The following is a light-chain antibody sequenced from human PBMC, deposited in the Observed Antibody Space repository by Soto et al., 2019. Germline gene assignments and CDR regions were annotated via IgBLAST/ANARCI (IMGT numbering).Light chain of an antibody. CDR1: SSDIGGYNY. Sequence: QSALTQPPSASGSPGQSVTISCTGTSSDIGGYNYVSWYQQHPGKAPKVMISEVSRRPSGVPERFSGSKSGNTASLTVSGLQADDEAHYYCSSYAGSNNFVFGTGTKVTVL. V-gene: IGLV2-8*01. CDR3: SSYAGSNNFV. CDR2: EVS. J-gene: IGLJ1*01.